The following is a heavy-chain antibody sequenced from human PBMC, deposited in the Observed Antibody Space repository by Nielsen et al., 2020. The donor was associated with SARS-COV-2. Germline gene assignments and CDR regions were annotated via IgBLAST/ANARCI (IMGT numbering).Heavy chain of an antibody. D-gene: IGHD4-17*01. CDR3: VKHSQYGDYSDYYYYGMDV. J-gene: IGHJ6*02. V-gene: IGHV3-64D*06. Sequence: GGSLRLSCSASGFTFSSYAMHWVRQAPGKGLEYVSAISSNGGSTYYADSVKGRFTISRDNSENTLYLQMSSLRAEDTAVYYCVKHSQYGDYSDYYYYGMDVWGQGTTVTVSS. CDR2: ISSNGGST. CDR1: GFTFSSYA.